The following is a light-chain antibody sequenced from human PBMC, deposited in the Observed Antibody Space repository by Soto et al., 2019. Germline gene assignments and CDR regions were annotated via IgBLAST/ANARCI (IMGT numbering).Light chain of an antibody. Sequence: QSVLTQPPSVSGTPGQRVTISCSGSSSNIGSSYVYWYQQLPGTAPKLLIYRNNQWPSGVPDRFSGSKAGTSASLVISGLRSEDEADYYCSSYAGSNNYVFGTGTKMTVL. CDR1: SSNIGSSY. V-gene: IGLV1-47*01. CDR3: SSYAGSNNYV. J-gene: IGLJ1*01. CDR2: RNN.